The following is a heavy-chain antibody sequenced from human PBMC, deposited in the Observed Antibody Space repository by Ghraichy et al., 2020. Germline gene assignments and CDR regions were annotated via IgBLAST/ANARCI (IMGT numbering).Heavy chain of an antibody. Sequence: GGSLRLSCAASGFTFSSYAMSWVRQAPGKGLEWVSAISGSGGSTYYADSVKGRFTISRDNSKNTLYLQMNSLSAEDTAVYYCAASFRYDFWSGYQYPNYYGMDVWGQGTMVTVSS. CDR2: ISGSGGST. D-gene: IGHD3-3*01. V-gene: IGHV3-23*01. CDR3: AASFRYDFWSGYQYPNYYGMDV. J-gene: IGHJ6*02. CDR1: GFTFSSYA.